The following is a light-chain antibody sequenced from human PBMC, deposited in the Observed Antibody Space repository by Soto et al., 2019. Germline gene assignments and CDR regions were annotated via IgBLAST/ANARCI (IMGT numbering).Light chain of an antibody. CDR3: AAWDDSLNGRV. Sequence: QSVLTPPPSASGTPGQRVTISCSGSSSNIGSNTVNWYQQLPGTAPKLLIYSNNQPPSGVPDRFSGSKSGTSASLAISGLQSEDEADYYCAAWDDSLNGRVFGGGTKVTVL. J-gene: IGLJ2*01. V-gene: IGLV1-44*01. CDR2: SNN. CDR1: SSNIGSNT.